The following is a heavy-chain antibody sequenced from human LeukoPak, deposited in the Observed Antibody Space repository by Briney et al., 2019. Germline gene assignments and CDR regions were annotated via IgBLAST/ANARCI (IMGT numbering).Heavy chain of an antibody. CDR1: GYTFTSYA. V-gene: IGHV1-3*04. CDR2: INTGNGNT. D-gene: IGHD1-26*01. CDR3: ARGPPWELHDY. Sequence: ASVKVSCKASGYTFTSYAMHWVRQAPGQRLEWMGWINTGNGNTKYSQKFQGRVTITRDTSASTAYMELSSLRSEDTAVYYCARGPPWELHDYWGQGTLVTVSS. J-gene: IGHJ4*02.